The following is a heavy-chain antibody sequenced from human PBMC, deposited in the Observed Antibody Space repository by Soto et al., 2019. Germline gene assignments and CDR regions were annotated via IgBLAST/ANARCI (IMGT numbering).Heavy chain of an antibody. Sequence: SETLSLTCTVSGASITSSSYYCGWIRQPPGKGLEWIGSIYYSGTTYYNPSLKSRVTMSVDTSKNQFSLKLTSVTAVDTSVYYCGRREIQGPIGYWGQGTLVTVSS. J-gene: IGHJ4*02. CDR2: IYYSGTT. V-gene: IGHV4-39*07. CDR1: GASITSSSYY. CDR3: GRREIQGPIGY. D-gene: IGHD1-26*01.